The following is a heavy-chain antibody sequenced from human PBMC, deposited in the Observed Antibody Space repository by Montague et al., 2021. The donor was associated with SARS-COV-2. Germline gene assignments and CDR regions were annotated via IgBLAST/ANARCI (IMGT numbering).Heavy chain of an antibody. Sequence: LSLTCTVSGGSISSSSYYWGWIRQPPGKGLEWVAVISYDGSNKYYADSVKGRFTISRDNSKNTLYLQMNSLRAEDTAVYYCARDNYDYVWGSYRYIYWGQGTLVTVSS. D-gene: IGHD3-16*02. J-gene: IGHJ4*02. CDR1: GGSISSSS. CDR2: ISYDGSNK. CDR3: ARDNYDYVWGSYRYIY. V-gene: IGHV3-30*03.